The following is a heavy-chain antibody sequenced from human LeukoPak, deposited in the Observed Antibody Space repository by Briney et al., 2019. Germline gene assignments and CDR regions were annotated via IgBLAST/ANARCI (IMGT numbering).Heavy chain of an antibody. D-gene: IGHD5-24*01. CDR2: INPSGGST. CDR1: GYTFTSYY. Sequence: ASVKVSCKASGYTFTSYYMHWVRQAPGEGLEWMGIINPSGGSTSYAQKFQGRVTMTRDMSTSTVYMELSSLRAEDTAVYYCAKEGDRIWLQFFAGAFDIWGQGTMVTVSS. CDR3: AKEGDRIWLQFFAGAFDI. V-gene: IGHV1-46*01. J-gene: IGHJ3*02.